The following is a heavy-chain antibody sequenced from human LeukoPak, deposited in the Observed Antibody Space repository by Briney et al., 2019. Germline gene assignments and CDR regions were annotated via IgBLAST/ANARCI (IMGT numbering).Heavy chain of an antibody. Sequence: GGSLRLSCAASGFTFSTYSMNWVRQAPGRGLEWVPSISSSGTYIYYADSMRGRFTISRDNSENSLYLQMNSLRAEDTAVYYCASSFPRRDDYISNYFDYWGQGTLVTVSS. CDR1: GFTFSTYS. CDR3: ASSFPRRDDYISNYFDY. J-gene: IGHJ4*02. D-gene: IGHD5-24*01. V-gene: IGHV3-21*01. CDR2: ISSSGTYI.